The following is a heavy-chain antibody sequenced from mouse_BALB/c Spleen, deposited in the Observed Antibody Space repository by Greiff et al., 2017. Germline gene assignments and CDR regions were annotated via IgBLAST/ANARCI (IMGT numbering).Heavy chain of an antibody. V-gene: IGHV5-9-4*01. CDR1: GFTFSSYA. CDR2: ISSGGSYT. Sequence: EVQLVESGGGLVKPGGSLKLSCAASGFTFSSYAMSWVRQSPEKRLEWVAEISSGGSYTYYPDTVTGRFTISRDNAKNTLYLEMSSLRSEDTAMYYCARDPLTTARGFAYWGQGTLVTVSA. CDR3: ARDPLTTARGFAY. J-gene: IGHJ3*01. D-gene: IGHD1-2*01.